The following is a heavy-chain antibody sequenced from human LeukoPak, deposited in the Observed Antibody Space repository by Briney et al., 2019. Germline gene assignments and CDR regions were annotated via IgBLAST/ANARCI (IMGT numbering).Heavy chain of an antibody. Sequence: GGSLRLSCAASGFTFSSYGMHWVRQAPGKGLEGVAVIWYDGSNKYYADSVKGRFTISRDNSKNTLYLQMNSLRAEDTAVYYCARGFVQYYYDSSGYYNWFDPWGQGTLVTVSS. CDR2: IWYDGSNK. CDR3: ARGFVQYYYDSSGYYNWFDP. J-gene: IGHJ5*02. CDR1: GFTFSSYG. D-gene: IGHD3-22*01. V-gene: IGHV3-33*01.